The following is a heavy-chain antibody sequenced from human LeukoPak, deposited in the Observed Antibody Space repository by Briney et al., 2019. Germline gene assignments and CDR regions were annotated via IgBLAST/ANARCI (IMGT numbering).Heavy chain of an antibody. CDR2: IIPIFGTA. J-gene: IGHJ4*02. Sequence: GASVKVSCKASGGTFSSYAISWVRQAPGQGLEWMGRIIPIFGTANYAQKFQGRVTITTDEPTSTAYMELSSLRSEDTAVYYCARDGEMGATRYWGQGTLVTVSS. CDR1: GGTFSSYA. V-gene: IGHV1-69*05. D-gene: IGHD1-26*01. CDR3: ARDGEMGATRY.